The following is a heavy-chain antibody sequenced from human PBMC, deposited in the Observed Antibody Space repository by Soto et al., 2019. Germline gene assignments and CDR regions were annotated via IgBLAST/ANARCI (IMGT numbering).Heavy chain of an antibody. CDR2: INPNGGST. CDR3: ARGCDFWSGYYRGAHWFDP. Sequence: GASVKVSCKAPGDTFTSYYMHWVREAPGHGLEWMGVINPNGGSTRFAQKLQGRVTMTRDTSISTAYMELSRLRSDDTAVYYCARGCDFWSGYYRGAHWFDPWGQGTLVTVSS. CDR1: GDTFTSYY. V-gene: IGHV1-2*02. J-gene: IGHJ5*02. D-gene: IGHD3-3*01.